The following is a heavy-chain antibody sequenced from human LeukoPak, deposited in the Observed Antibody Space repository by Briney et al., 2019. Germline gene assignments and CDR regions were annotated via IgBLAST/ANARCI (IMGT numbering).Heavy chain of an antibody. CDR2: IRTDGTST. CDR3: ARALIWFGELSKTHADY. D-gene: IGHD3-10*01. V-gene: IGHV3-74*01. CDR1: GFTFSYYW. J-gene: IGHJ4*02. Sequence: HPGGSLRLSCAASGFTFSYYWMHWVRQAPGKGLVWVARIRTDGTSTSYADSVKGRFTISRDNAKNTLYLQMNSLRVEDTAVYYCARALIWFGELSKTHADYWGQGTLVTVSS.